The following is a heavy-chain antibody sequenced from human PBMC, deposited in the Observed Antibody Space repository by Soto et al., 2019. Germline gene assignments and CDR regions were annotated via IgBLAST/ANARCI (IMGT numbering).Heavy chain of an antibody. D-gene: IGHD3-22*01. CDR1: GGSISSSSYY. CDR2: IYYSGST. V-gene: IGHV4-39*01. Sequence: SETLSLTCTVSGGSISSSSYYWGWIRQPPGKGLEWIGSIYYSGSTYYNPSLKSRVTISVDTSKNQFSLKLSSVTAADTAVYYCARLRPDYYDSSGSRSYFDYWGEGILVTVPS. J-gene: IGHJ4*02. CDR3: ARLRPDYYDSSGSRSYFDY.